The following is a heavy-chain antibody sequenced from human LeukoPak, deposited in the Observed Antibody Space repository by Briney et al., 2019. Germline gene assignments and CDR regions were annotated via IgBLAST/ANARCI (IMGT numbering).Heavy chain of an antibody. CDR1: GSTFSNYW. CDR2: IDNGGSDT. V-gene: IGHV3-74*01. J-gene: IGHJ3*02. Sequence: PGGSLRLSCAASGSTFSNYWMHWVRQAPGKGLVWVSRIDNGGSDTRHADSVKGRFTISRDNAKNTLYLQMNSLRAEDTAVYYCARVFSPRVIVAAGTTNLIGAFDIWGQGTMVTVSS. CDR3: ARVFSPRVIVAAGTTNLIGAFDI. D-gene: IGHD6-13*01.